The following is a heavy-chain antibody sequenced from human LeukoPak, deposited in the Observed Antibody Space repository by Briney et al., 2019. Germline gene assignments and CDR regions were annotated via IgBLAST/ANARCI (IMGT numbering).Heavy chain of an antibody. CDR1: GFTSITYA. CDR3: ARDSGHAFDI. J-gene: IGHJ3*02. Sequence: QTGGPWDSSGLRSGFTSITYARHGSRKAPAKGREWVAVIWYDGSNKYYGDSVKGRFTISRDNSKNTLYLQMNSLRAEDTAVYYCARDSGHAFDIWGQGTMVTVSS. V-gene: IGHV3-33*01. CDR2: IWYDGSNK. D-gene: IGHD6-25*01.